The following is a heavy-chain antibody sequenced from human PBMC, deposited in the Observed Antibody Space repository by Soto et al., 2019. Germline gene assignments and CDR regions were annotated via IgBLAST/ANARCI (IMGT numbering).Heavy chain of an antibody. V-gene: IGHV4-4*02. J-gene: IGHJ3*02. D-gene: IGHD3-22*01. CDR2: IYHSGGT. CDR3: ARVSKDASGYYYGAFDI. Sequence: SETLSLTCGVSGDSITSTSYWSWVRQPPGKGLGWIGEIYHSGGTNSNPSLKSRVTMSVDKSKNQFSLRLSSVTAADTALYYCARVSKDASGYYYGAFDIWGQGTMVTVSS. CDR1: GDSITSTSY.